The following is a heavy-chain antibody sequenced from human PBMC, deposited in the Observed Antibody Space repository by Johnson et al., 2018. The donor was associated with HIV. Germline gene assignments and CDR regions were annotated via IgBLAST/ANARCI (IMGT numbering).Heavy chain of an antibody. D-gene: IGHD6-13*01. V-gene: IGHV3-30*02. CDR1: GITVGTNY. J-gene: IGHJ3*02. CDR3: AKDLLSSSWFHDAFDI. CDR2: IRYDGSNK. Sequence: QEKLVESGGGLVQPGGSLRLSCAASGITVGTNYMGWVRQAPGKGLEWVAFIRYDGSNKNYADSVKGRFTISRDNSKNTLYLQMNSLRAEDTAVYYCAKDLLSSSWFHDAFDIWGQGTMVTVSS.